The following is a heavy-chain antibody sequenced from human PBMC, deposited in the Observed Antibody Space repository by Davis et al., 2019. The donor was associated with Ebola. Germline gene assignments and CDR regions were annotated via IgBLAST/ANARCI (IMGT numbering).Heavy chain of an antibody. D-gene: IGHD6-19*01. CDR1: GGSISSYY. Sequence: PSETLFLTCTVSGGSISSYYWSWIRQPPGKGLEWIGYIYYSGSTNYNPSLKSRVTISVDTSKNQFSLKLSSVTAADTAVYYCARHRAAVAGTPYYGMDVWGQGTTVTVSS. V-gene: IGHV4-59*08. CDR3: ARHRAAVAGTPYYGMDV. J-gene: IGHJ6*02. CDR2: IYYSGST.